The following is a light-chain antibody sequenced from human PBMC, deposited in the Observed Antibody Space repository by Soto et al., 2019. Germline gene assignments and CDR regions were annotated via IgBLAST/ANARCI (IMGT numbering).Light chain of an antibody. CDR2: DAS. CDR1: QSISSW. Sequence: DIPMTQSPSTLSASVGDRVTITCRASQSISSWLAWYQQKPGKAPKLLIYDASSLESRVPSRFSGSGSGTEFTLTMSSLQPDDFATYYCQQYNSYSAMTFGQGTKVEI. J-gene: IGKJ1*01. V-gene: IGKV1-5*01. CDR3: QQYNSYSAMT.